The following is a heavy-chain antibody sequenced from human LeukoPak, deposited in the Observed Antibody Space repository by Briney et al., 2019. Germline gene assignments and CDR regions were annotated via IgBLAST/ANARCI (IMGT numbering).Heavy chain of an antibody. CDR3: ASEYMTTVTTVP. CDR1: GYTFTSYD. D-gene: IGHD4-17*01. Sequence: ASVKVSCKASGYTFTSYDINWVRQATGQGLEWMGWMNPNSGNTGYAQKFQGRVTMTRNTSISTAYMELSSLRSEDTAVYYCASEYMTTVTTVPWGQETLVTVSS. J-gene: IGHJ5*02. V-gene: IGHV1-8*01. CDR2: MNPNSGNT.